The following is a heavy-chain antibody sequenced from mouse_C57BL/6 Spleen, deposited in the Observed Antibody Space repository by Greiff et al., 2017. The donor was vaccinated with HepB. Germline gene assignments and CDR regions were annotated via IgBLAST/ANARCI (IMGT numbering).Heavy chain of an antibody. J-gene: IGHJ2*01. D-gene: IGHD3-2*02. CDR2: IYPGDGDT. CDR3: ARGGVRDYCDY. V-gene: IGHV1-80*01. CDR1: GYAFSSYW. Sequence: QVQLQQSGAELVKPGASVKISCKASGYAFSSYWMNWVKQRPGKGLEWIGQIYPGDGDTNYNGKFKGKATLTADKSSSAAYMQLSSLTSEDSAVYFGARGGVRDYCDYWGQGTTLTVSS.